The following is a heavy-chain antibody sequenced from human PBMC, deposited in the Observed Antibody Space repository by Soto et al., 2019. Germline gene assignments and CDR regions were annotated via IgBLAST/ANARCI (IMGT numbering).Heavy chain of an antibody. CDR2: ISSSSSYI. V-gene: IGHV3-21*01. CDR3: ARIPYCSSTSCYDDWFDP. D-gene: IGHD2-2*01. J-gene: IGHJ5*02. Sequence: PGGSLRLSCAASGFTFSSYSMNWVRQAPGKGLEWVSSISSSSSYIYYADSVKGRFTISRDNAKNSLYLQMNSLRAEDTAVYYCARIPYCSSTSCYDDWFDPWGQGTLVTVSS. CDR1: GFTFSSYS.